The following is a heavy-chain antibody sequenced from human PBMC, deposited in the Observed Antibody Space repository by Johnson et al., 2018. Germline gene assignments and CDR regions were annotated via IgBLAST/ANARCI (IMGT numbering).Heavy chain of an antibody. J-gene: IGHJ3*02. Sequence: QVQLQQWGAGLLKPSETLSLTCAVYGGSFSGYYWSWIRQPPGKGLEWIGEINHSGSTNYNPSLKSRVTISIDTSKNQFSLKLGSVTAADTALYYCAEGSGAFDIWGQGTMVTVSS. D-gene: IGHD3-10*01. CDR3: AEGSGAFDI. CDR1: GGSFSGYY. V-gene: IGHV4-34*01. CDR2: INHSGST.